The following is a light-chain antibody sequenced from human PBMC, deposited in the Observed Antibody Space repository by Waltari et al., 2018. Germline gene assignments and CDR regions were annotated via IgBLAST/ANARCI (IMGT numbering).Light chain of an antibody. CDR2: EVN. J-gene: IGLJ3*02. V-gene: IGLV2-23*02. Sequence: QSALTQPASVSGSPGQSITISCSGTSSDVGASNLISWYQQHPGKVPTLMIYEVNNRPSGVSTRFSGSKSDNTASLTISGLQAEDEADYYCCSYAGRSTLVFGGGTKLTVL. CDR1: SSDVGASNL. CDR3: CSYAGRSTLV.